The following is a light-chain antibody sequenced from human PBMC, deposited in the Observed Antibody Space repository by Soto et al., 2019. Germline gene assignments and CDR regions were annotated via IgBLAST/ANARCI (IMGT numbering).Light chain of an antibody. CDR3: QQYESSPTT. CDR2: GAS. Sequence: EIVLTQSPGTLSLSPGERATLSCRASQSVSSTYLAWYQQKPGQAPRLLIYGASSRATGIPDRFSGSGSGTDFTLTISRLEPEDSAVYYCQQYESSPTTFGGGTKVEIK. J-gene: IGKJ4*01. CDR1: QSVSSTY. V-gene: IGKV3-20*01.